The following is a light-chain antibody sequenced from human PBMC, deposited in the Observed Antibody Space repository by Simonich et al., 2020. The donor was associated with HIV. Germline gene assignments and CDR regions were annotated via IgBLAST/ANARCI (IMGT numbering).Light chain of an antibody. CDR3: SSYIGSSTRYV. V-gene: IGLV2-14*01. J-gene: IGLJ1*01. Sequence: QSALTQPRSVSGSPGQSVTISCTGTSSDVGGYNYVSWYQQHPGKAPKLMIYDVSKRPSGVSNRFSGSKSGNTASLTISGLQAEDEADYYCSSYIGSSTRYVFGTGTKVTVL. CDR2: DVS. CDR1: SSDVGGYNY.